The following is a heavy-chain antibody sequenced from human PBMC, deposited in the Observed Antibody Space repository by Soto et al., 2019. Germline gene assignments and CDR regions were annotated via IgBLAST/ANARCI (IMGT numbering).Heavy chain of an antibody. V-gene: IGHV1-2*04. Sequence: GASVKVSCKASGYTFTGYYMHWVRQAPGQGLEWMGWINPNSGGTNYAQKFQGWVTITTDKSISTAYMELSSLRSEDTAVYYCASGDYSSSSDIDVWGKGTTVTVSS. CDR3: ASGDYSSSSDIDV. CDR2: INPNSGGT. J-gene: IGHJ6*04. D-gene: IGHD6-6*01. CDR1: GYTFTGYY.